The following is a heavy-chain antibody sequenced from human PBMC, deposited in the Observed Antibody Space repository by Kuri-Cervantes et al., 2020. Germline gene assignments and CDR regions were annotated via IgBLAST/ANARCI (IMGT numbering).Heavy chain of an antibody. Sequence: GGSLRLSCAASGFTFSSYGMHWVRQAPGKGLEWVAVIWYDGSNKYYADSVKGRFTISRDNSKNTLYLQMNSLRAEDTAVYYCARDKPRGAYDITHKEAFDIWGQGTMVTVSS. J-gene: IGHJ3*02. D-gene: IGHD3-9*01. CDR2: IWYDGSNK. V-gene: IGHV3-33*01. CDR3: ARDKPRGAYDITHKEAFDI. CDR1: GFTFSSYG.